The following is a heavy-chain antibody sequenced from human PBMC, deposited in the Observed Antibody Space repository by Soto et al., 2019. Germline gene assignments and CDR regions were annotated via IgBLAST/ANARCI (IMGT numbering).Heavy chain of an antibody. CDR2: ISTYNGNT. D-gene: IGHD3-10*01. CDR1: GYTFSSYG. Sequence: QVQLVQSGGEVKKPGASVKVSCKVSGYTFSSYGISWVRQAPGQGLEWMGWISTYNGNTNYAQKLQGRVTMTTDTSTSTVYMELRSLRSDDTAVYYCARDGSGSYMKSFDYWGQGTLVTVSS. V-gene: IGHV1-18*01. CDR3: ARDGSGSYMKSFDY. J-gene: IGHJ4*02.